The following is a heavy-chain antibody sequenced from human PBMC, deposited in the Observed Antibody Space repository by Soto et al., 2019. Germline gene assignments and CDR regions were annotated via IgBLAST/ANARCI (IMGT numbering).Heavy chain of an antibody. Sequence: SETLSLTCAVYVGSFSGYYWSWIRQPPGKGLEWIGEINHSGSTNYNPSLKSRVTISVDTSKNQFSLKLSSVTAADTAVYYCARDTPYCTNGVCYTYYYYGTDVWGQGTKVTVSS. J-gene: IGHJ6*02. D-gene: IGHD2-8*01. V-gene: IGHV4-34*01. CDR3: ARDTPYCTNGVCYTYYYYGTDV. CDR2: INHSGST. CDR1: VGSFSGYY.